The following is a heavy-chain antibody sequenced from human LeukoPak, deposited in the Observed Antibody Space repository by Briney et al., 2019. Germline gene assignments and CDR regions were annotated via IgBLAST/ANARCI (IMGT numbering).Heavy chain of an antibody. CDR3: AHSLGRRKDYYYMDV. J-gene: IGHJ6*03. V-gene: IGHV2-5*02. CDR1: GFSFTTSGVG. CDR2: LYWDGDS. Sequence: ESGPTLVKPTQTLTLTCAFSGFSFTTSGVGVGWIRQPPGKALEWLALLYWDGDSRYSLSLKNRLTITKDTSNNQVVLRMINMDPVDTATYFCAHSLGRRKDYYYMDVWGKGTTVTVSS.